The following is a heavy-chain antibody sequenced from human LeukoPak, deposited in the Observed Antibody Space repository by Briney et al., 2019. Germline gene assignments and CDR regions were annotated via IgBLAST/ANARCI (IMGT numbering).Heavy chain of an antibody. V-gene: IGHV3-48*04. Sequence: GGSLRLSCKASGFTFSSYSLTWVRQAPGKGLEWVSYISYSSETTSYADSVKGRFTSSRDYAKKSLYLQMNSLRAEDTAVYFCARVARGNYYHFDSWGQGTLVTVSS. CDR1: GFTFSSYS. D-gene: IGHD1-26*01. CDR2: ISYSSETT. CDR3: ARVARGNYYHFDS. J-gene: IGHJ4*02.